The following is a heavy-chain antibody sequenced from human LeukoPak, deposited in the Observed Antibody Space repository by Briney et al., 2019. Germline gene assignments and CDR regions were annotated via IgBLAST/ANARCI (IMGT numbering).Heavy chain of an antibody. CDR1: GSTFSNYA. D-gene: IGHD4-11*01. V-gene: IGHV3-23*01. J-gene: IGHJ6*02. Sequence: GGSLRLSCVASGSTFSNYAMSWVRQAPGKGLEWVSAISNTDGSTYYADSMKGRFTISRDNSKNTLYLQMNSLRAEDTAVYYCAKGAVTVRWYYGMDVWGQGTTVTVSS. CDR3: AKGAVTVRWYYGMDV. CDR2: ISNTDGST.